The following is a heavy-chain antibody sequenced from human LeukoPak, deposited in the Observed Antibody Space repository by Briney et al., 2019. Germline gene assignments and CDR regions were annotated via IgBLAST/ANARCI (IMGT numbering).Heavy chain of an antibody. CDR1: GISFSNYS. Sequence: GGSLRLSCAASGISFSNYSVNWVRQAPGKGLEWVSLISSSSRFIYYGDSVKGRFTISRDNAKKSLYLQMNSLRAEDTAVYYCARAVYCSGGGCFWYFDLWGRGTLVTASS. CDR2: ISSSSRFI. CDR3: ARAVYCSGGGCFWYFDL. D-gene: IGHD2-15*01. J-gene: IGHJ2*01. V-gene: IGHV3-21*01.